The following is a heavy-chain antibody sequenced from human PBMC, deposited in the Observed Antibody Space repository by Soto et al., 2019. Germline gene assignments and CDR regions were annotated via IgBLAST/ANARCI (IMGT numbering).Heavy chain of an antibody. D-gene: IGHD2-15*01. CDR3: AKLVIGYCSGNTCDDY. CDR1: GFTFSYG. CDR2: ISYDSSNQ. J-gene: IGHJ4*02. Sequence: VQLLESGGGLIQPGGSLRLSCAASGFTFSYGIHWLRQAPGKGLEWVAYISYDSSNQFYGDSVKGRFTISRDNSKNTQFLQMNSLRAEDTAVYYCAKLVIGYCSGNTCDDYWCQGTLVSVSS. V-gene: IGHV3-30*18.